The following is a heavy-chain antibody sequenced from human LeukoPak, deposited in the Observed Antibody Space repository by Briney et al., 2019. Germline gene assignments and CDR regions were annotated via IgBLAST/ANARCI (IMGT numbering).Heavy chain of an antibody. D-gene: IGHD3-10*01. CDR2: ISGSGGST. CDR1: GFTFSSYA. V-gene: IGHV3-23*01. CDR3: AKGVLLWFGESSYMDV. J-gene: IGHJ6*03. Sequence: GGSLRLSCAASGFTFSSYAMSWVRQAPGKGLEWVSAISGSGGSTYYADSVKGRFTISRDNSKNTLYLQMNSLRAEDTAVYYCAKGVLLWFGESSYMDVWGKGTTVTVSS.